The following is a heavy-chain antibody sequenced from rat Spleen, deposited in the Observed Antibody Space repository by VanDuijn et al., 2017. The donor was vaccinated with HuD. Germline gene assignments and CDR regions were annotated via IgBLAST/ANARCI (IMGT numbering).Heavy chain of an antibody. CDR1: GFTFSEYW. Sequence: EVQLVESGGGLVQPGRSLKLSCVASGFTFSEYWMTWIRQAPTKGLEWVASIYPDGSSIYYPDTLRGRFVISKDDAKNTGYLQMDSLRSEDTATYYCTTDRPGALMEAWGQGASVTVSS. D-gene: IGHD5-1*01. J-gene: IGHJ4*01. V-gene: IGHV5-31*01. CDR2: IYPDGSSI. CDR3: TTDRPGALMEA.